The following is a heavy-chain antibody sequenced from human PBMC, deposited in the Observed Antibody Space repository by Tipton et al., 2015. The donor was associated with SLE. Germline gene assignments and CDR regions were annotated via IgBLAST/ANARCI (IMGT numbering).Heavy chain of an antibody. CDR3: ARGAKERITLVRVRPYYFDY. J-gene: IGHJ4*01. V-gene: IGHV4-38-2*01. CDR2: IYRSGST. CDR1: GYSISSGYY. Sequence: TLSLTCAVSGYSISSGYYWGWIRQPPRKGLEWIGSIYRSGSTYNNPSLRSRVTISVDTSKNQFSLKLTSVTAADTSVYYCARGAKERITLVRVRPYYFDYWGQGSLVTVSS. D-gene: IGHD3-10*01.